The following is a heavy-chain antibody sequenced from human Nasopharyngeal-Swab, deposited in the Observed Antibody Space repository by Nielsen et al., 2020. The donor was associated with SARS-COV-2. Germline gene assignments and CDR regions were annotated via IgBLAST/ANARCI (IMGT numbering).Heavy chain of an antibody. V-gene: IGHV3-30-3*01. J-gene: IGHJ4*02. Sequence: GESLKISCAASGFTFSNFAMHWVRQAPGKGLEWVAVISYDGSSKYDADSVRGRFTVSRDNSMNTLYLQMSSLKIEDTAVYYCARAYTNNGWGHFDHWGQGTLVTVSS. D-gene: IGHD6-19*01. CDR1: GFTFSNFA. CDR3: ARAYTNNGWGHFDH. CDR2: ISYDGSSK.